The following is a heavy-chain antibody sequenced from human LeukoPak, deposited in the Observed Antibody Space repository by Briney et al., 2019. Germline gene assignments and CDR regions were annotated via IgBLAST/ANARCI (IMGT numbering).Heavy chain of an antibody. CDR2: IYYSGST. J-gene: IGHJ4*02. Sequence: SETLSLTCTVSGRSISSYYWSWIRQPPGKGLDWIGYIYYSGSTNYNPSLKSRVTISVDTSKNQFSLKLSSVTAADTAVYYCARDVRSGYLYYFDYWGQGTLVTVSS. V-gene: IGHV4-59*01. CDR1: GRSISSYY. CDR3: ARDVRSGYLYYFDY. D-gene: IGHD3-3*01.